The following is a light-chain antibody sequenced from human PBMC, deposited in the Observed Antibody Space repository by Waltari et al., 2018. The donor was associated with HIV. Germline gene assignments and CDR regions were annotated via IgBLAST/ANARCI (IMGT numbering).Light chain of an antibody. CDR2: RSN. CDR1: SSNIGNNY. J-gene: IGLJ3*02. Sequence: QSVLTQPASASATPGQGVTFPCSGTSSNIGNNYVYWYQQLPGTAPKVLIYRSNQRPAGVPDLFSGSTSGTSAALAISGLRSEDEAYDYCAAWDDSLSGPVVGGGTKVTVL. V-gene: IGLV1-47*01. CDR3: AAWDDSLSGPV.